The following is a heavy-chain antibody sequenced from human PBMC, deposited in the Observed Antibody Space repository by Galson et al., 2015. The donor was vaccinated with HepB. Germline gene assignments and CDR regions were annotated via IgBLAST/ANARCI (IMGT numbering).Heavy chain of an antibody. CDR3: ARTKTRSPFDS. J-gene: IGHJ4*01. D-gene: IGHD1-14*01. Sequence: SVKVSCKASGYAFTIYDINWVRQATGQGFEWMGWMNPNSGNTGHAQRFQGRITMTRNTSINTAYMELRSLGSEDTAVYYCARTKTRSPFDSWGQGTLVTVSS. V-gene: IGHV1-8*01. CDR1: GYAFTIYD. CDR2: MNPNSGNT.